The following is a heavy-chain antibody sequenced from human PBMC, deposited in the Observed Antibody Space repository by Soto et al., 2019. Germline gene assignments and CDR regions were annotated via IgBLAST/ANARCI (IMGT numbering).Heavy chain of an antibody. D-gene: IGHD6-13*01. CDR1: GFIFNRHG. V-gene: IGHV3-30-3*01. Sequence: PXGSLRLSCEASGFIFNRHGIHWVRQAPGKGLEWLAVISYDGSNQDYADSVKGRFSISRDNSKNTVYLQMNSLRAEDTAVYYCARDRSSTYYYYGMDLWGQGTTVTVSS. CDR3: ARDRSSTYYYYGMDL. CDR2: ISYDGSNQ. J-gene: IGHJ6*02.